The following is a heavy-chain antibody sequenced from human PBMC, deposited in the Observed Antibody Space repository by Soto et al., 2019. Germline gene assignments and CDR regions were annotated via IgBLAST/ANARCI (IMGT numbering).Heavy chain of an antibody. D-gene: IGHD2-8*02. Sequence: SQALSLTCAISGDSVSNNGGAWNWIRQSPSRGLEWLGRTYYRSKWYDAYADSLKDRITISPDTSKNQFSLHLTSVTPEDTAVYYCARLLAATGSVDSWGQGTLVTVS. CDR3: ARLLAATGSVDS. CDR2: TYYRSKWYD. J-gene: IGHJ4*02. V-gene: IGHV6-1*01. CDR1: GDSVSNNGGA.